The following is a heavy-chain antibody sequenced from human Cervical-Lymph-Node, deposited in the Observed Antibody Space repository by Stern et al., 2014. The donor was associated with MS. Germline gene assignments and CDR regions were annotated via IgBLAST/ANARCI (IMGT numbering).Heavy chain of an antibody. J-gene: IGHJ4*02. CDR2: SGNDGGT. V-gene: IGHV3-23*04. CDR1: GFTFSNFA. D-gene: IGHD1-1*01. CDR3: GKDLHYWSADS. Sequence: EVQLVESGGGLVQPGGSLRLSCAGSGFTFSNFAMTWIRQAPGKGLELVSGSGNDGGTHSAGSVKGRFSISRDNSKNTLYLQMEGLRAEDTAVYYCGKDLHYWSADSWGQGTLVTVSS.